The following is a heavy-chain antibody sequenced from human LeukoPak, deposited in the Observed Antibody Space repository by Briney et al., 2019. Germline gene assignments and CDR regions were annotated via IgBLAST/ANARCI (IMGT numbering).Heavy chain of an antibody. CDR1: GFTFSTYS. J-gene: IGHJ4*02. D-gene: IGHD3-10*01. V-gene: IGHV3-48*01. CDR3: AKVVWFGESPWDY. Sequence: GGSLRLSCAASGFTFSTYSMNWVRQAPGKGLEWISYIGSDSTIYNADSAKGRFTISRDNAKNSLYLQMKSLRAEDTAVYYCAKVVWFGESPWDYWGQGTLVTVSS. CDR2: IGSDSTI.